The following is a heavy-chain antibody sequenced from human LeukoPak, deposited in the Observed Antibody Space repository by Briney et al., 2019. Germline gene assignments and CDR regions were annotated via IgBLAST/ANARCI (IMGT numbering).Heavy chain of an antibody. D-gene: IGHD2-15*01. CDR1: GGSFSGYY. CDR3: AKLRGIPT. CDR2: INGSGGST. J-gene: IGHJ5*02. Sequence: PSETLSLTCAVYGGSFSGYYWSWIRQPPGKGLEWVSDINGSGGSTYYADSVKGRFTISRDNSKNTLYLHMNSLRAEDTALYYCAKLRGIPTWGQGTLVIVSS. V-gene: IGHV3-23*01.